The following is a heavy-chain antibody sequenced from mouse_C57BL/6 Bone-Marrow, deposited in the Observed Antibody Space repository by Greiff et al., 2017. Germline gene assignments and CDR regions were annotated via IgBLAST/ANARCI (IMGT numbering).Heavy chain of an antibody. CDR1: GYTFTDYN. Sequence: VQLQQSGPELVKPGASVKMSCKASGYTFTDYNMHWVKQSPGKSLEWIGYINPNNGGTSYNQKFKGKATLTVNKSSSTAYMELRSLTSEDSAVYYCARDYYGSSPWFAYGGQGTLVTVSA. CDR2: INPNNGGT. J-gene: IGHJ3*01. D-gene: IGHD1-1*01. V-gene: IGHV1-22*01. CDR3: ARDYYGSSPWFAY.